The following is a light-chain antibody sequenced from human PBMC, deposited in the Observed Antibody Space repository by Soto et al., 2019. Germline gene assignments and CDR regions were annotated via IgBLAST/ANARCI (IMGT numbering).Light chain of an antibody. V-gene: IGKV3-20*01. CDR1: QSVHSRY. Sequence: LVLTQSPGTLSLSPGERATLSCWASQSVHSRYLSWYQQKLGQAPRLLIYHASTRATGIPDRFSGSGSGTDFTLTISRLEPEDFAVYYCQQLDDSQWTFGQGSKVDNK. J-gene: IGKJ1*01. CDR2: HAS. CDR3: QQLDDSQWT.